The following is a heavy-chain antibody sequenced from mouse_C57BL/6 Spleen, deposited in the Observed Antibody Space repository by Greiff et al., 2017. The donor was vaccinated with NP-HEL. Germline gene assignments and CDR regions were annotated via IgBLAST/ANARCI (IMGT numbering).Heavy chain of an antibody. CDR2: INPNNGGT. J-gene: IGHJ2*01. CDR1: GYTFTDYY. D-gene: IGHD1-1*01. V-gene: IGHV1-26*01. Sequence: EAQLQQSGPELVKPGASVKISCKASGYTFTDYYMNWVKQSHGKSLEWIGDINPNNGGTSYNQKFKGKATLTVDKSSSTAYMELRSLTSEDSAVYYCARRGRWFDYWGQGTTLTVSS. CDR3: ARRGRWFDY.